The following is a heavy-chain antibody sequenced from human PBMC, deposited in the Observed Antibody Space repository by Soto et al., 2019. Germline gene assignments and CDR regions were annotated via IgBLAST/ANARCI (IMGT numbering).Heavy chain of an antibody. CDR2: IYYSGST. D-gene: IGHD2-2*01. J-gene: IGHJ5*02. CDR1: GGSISSGGYY. V-gene: IGHV4-31*03. CDR3: ARSGEYCSSTSCFKDWFDP. Sequence: QVQLQESGPGLVKPSQTLSLTCTVSGGSISSGGYYWSWIRQHPGKGLEWIGYIYYSGSTYYNPSLKSRVTISVDTSKNQFSLKLSSVTAADTAVCYCARSGEYCSSTSCFKDWFDPWGQGTLVTVSS.